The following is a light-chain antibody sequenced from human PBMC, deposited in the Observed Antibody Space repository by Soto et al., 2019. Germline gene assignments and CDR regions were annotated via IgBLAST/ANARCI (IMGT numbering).Light chain of an antibody. J-gene: IGLJ1*01. V-gene: IGLV2-14*01. CDR1: SSDVGGYNY. CDR3: MSYASSSTLLV. CDR2: EVS. Sequence: QAASVSGSPGQSITISCTGSSSDVGGYNYVSWYQQHPGKAPKLMIYEVSNRPSGVSNRFSGSKSGNTASLTISGLQAEDEADYYCMSYASSSTLLVFGTGTKLTVL.